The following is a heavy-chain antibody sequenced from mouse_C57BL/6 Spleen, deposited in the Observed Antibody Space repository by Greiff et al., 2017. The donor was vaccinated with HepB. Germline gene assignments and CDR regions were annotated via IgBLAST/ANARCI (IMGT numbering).Heavy chain of an antibody. Sequence: DVMLVESGGGLVKPGGSLKLSCAASGFTFSSYAMSWVRQTPEKRLEWVATISDGGSYTYYPDNVKGRFTISRDNAKNNLYLQMSHLKSEDTAMYYCARDPGTEYFDVWGTGTTVTVSS. D-gene: IGHD3-3*01. CDR1: GFTFSSYA. V-gene: IGHV5-4*01. J-gene: IGHJ1*03. CDR3: ARDPGTEYFDV. CDR2: ISDGGSYT.